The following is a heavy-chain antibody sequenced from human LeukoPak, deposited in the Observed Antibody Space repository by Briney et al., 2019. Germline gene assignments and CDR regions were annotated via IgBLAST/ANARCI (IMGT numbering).Heavy chain of an antibody. CDR3: ARHAGLAVAATGFDY. Sequence: SETLSLTCTVSGGSISSSSYYWGWIRQPPGKGLEWVGSIHYSGSTYYNPSLKSRLTISVDTSNNQLSLKLNSVTAADTGVYYCARHAGLAVAATGFDYWGQGTLVTVSS. CDR2: IHYSGST. D-gene: IGHD6-19*01. CDR1: GGSISSSSYY. V-gene: IGHV4-39*01. J-gene: IGHJ4*02.